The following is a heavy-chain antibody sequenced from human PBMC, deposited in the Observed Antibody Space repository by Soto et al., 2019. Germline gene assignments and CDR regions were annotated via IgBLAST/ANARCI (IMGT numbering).Heavy chain of an antibody. J-gene: IGHJ4*02. D-gene: IGHD4-17*01. V-gene: IGHV3-66*01. Sequence: GGSLRLSCAAPGFTVSSNYMSWVRQAPGKGLEWVSVIYSGGSTYYGDSVKGSFTFSRDNSKNTLFLQLNRLRAEDTAVYYCARFFDDGYFDYWGQGTLVTVSS. CDR3: ARFFDDGYFDY. CDR1: GFTVSSNY. CDR2: IYSGGST.